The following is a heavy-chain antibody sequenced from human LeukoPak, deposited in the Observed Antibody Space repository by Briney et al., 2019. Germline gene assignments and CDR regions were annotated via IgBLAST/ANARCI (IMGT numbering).Heavy chain of an antibody. CDR1: GGTFSSYA. CDR3: ARVKSYYYDTSDKDAFDI. Sequence: SVKVSCKASGGTFSSYAISWVRQAPGQGLEWMGGIIPIFGTANYAQKFQGRVTITADESTSTAYMELSSLRSEDTAVYYCARVKSYYYDTSDKDAFDIWGQGTMVTVSS. V-gene: IGHV1-69*13. D-gene: IGHD3-22*01. J-gene: IGHJ3*02. CDR2: IIPIFGTA.